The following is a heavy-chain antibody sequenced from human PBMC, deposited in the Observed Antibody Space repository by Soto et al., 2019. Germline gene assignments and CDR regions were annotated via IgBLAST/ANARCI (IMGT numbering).Heavy chain of an antibody. Sequence: GASVKVSCKASGYTFTSYDINWVRQATGQGLERMGWMNPNSGNTGYAQKFQGRVTMTRNTSISTAYMELSSLRSEDTAVYYCARFDLRITIFGVVIPHGDYYYGMDVWGQGTTVTVSS. CDR1: GYTFTSYD. J-gene: IGHJ6*02. V-gene: IGHV1-8*01. CDR3: ARFDLRITIFGVVIPHGDYYYGMDV. D-gene: IGHD3-3*01. CDR2: MNPNSGNT.